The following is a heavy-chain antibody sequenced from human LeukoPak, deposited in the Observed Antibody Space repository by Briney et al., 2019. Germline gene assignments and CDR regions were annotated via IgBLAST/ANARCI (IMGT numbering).Heavy chain of an antibody. J-gene: IGHJ6*03. V-gene: IGHV3-23*01. CDR1: GFTFSSYG. D-gene: IGHD3-22*01. CDR3: AKEDDSSGYYYPIFLRYYYYMDV. CDR2: ISGSGGST. Sequence: GGSLRLSCAASGFTFSSYGMSWVRQAPGKGLEWVSAISGSGGSTYYADSVKGRFTISRDNSKNTLYLQMNSLRAEDTAVYYCAKEDDSSGYYYPIFLRYYYYMDVWGKGTTVTISS.